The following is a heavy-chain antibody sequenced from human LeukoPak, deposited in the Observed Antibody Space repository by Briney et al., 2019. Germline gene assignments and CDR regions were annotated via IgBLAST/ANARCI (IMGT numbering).Heavy chain of an antibody. CDR2: IYSTGRV. V-gene: IGHV4-61*02. CDR3: ARASETAMVTL. J-gene: IGHJ4*02. D-gene: IGHD5-18*01. Sequence: SETLSLTCTVSGGSISSSPYYWTWIRQPAGKGLEWIGRIYSTGRVNYNPSLKSRVTMLLDTSKNHISLKLTSVTAADTAIYFCARASETAMVTLWGQGTLVTVSS. CDR1: GGSISSSPYY.